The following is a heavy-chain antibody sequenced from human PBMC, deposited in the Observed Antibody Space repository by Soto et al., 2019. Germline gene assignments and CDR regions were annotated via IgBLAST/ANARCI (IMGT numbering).Heavy chain of an antibody. V-gene: IGHV1-69*01. Sequence: QVQLAQSGAEVRKPGSSVKVSCGASGGSFGDFAFSWVRQAPGQGLEWMGGIIPMFAASKYAQRFQDRVTITADESTNTVYLALSSLTSDDTATYYCARGGIVAVPAALSSYHDYTNYRFDSWGQGTLVTVSS. CDR3: ARGGIVAVPAALSSYHDYTNYRFDS. CDR1: GGSFGDFA. J-gene: IGHJ4*02. D-gene: IGHD2-15*01. CDR2: IIPMFAAS.